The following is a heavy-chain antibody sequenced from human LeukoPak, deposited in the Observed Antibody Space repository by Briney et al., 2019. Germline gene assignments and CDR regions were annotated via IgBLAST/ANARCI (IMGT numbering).Heavy chain of an antibody. V-gene: IGHV3-74*03. J-gene: IGHJ6*03. D-gene: IGHD3-3*01. Sequence: GSLRLSCAASGFTFSGYWMHWVRQGPEKGLELVSRIDNDGHGILYADSVKGRFTTSRDNAKNTLYLQMNSLRFEDTAVYYCATGGGWVPSFGVVTHIDVWGKGTTVTVSS. CDR2: IDNDGHGI. CDR1: GFTFSGYW. CDR3: ATGGGWVPSFGVVTHIDV.